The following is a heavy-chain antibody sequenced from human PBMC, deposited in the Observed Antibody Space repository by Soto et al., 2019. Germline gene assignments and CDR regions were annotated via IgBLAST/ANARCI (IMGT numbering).Heavy chain of an antibody. D-gene: IGHD6-6*01. CDR3: VRQAARNYFDF. CDR2: IESRGRTI. Sequence: QVQLVESGGGLVKPGGSLRLSCAASGFTFSDYHMSWIRQAPGKGLEWVSFIESRGRTISYADSVKGRFTISRDNAKNSLFLPINSLGAEDTAVYYCVRQAARNYFDFWGQGTLLTVSS. CDR1: GFTFSDYH. V-gene: IGHV3-11*01. J-gene: IGHJ4*02.